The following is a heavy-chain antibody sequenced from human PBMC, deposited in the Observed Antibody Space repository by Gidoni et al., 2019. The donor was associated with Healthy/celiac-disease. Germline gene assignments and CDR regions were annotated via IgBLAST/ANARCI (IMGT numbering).Heavy chain of an antibody. V-gene: IGHV3-23*01. Sequence: EVQLLESGGGLVQPGGSLRLSCAASGLNFSSYAMSWVRQAPGKGLECVSAISGSGGSTYYADSVKGRFTIARDNSKNTLYLQMNSLRAEDTAVYYCAKESVAVAGTEDYYYYYGMDVWGQGTTVTVSS. D-gene: IGHD6-19*01. CDR2: ISGSGGST. CDR1: GLNFSSYA. J-gene: IGHJ6*02. CDR3: AKESVAVAGTEDYYYYYGMDV.